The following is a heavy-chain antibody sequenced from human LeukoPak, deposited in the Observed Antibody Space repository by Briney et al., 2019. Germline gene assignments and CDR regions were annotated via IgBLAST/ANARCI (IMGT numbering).Heavy chain of an antibody. V-gene: IGHV4-61*02. Sequence: SETLSLTCTVSGGSISSGSYYWSWIRQPAGKGLEWIGRIYPSGSTNYNPSLKSRVTISVDTSKNQFSLKLSSVTAADTAVYYCARDHNQYYYGSGVSGGWFDPWGQGTLVTVSS. CDR2: IYPSGST. D-gene: IGHD3-10*01. CDR1: GGSISSGSYY. CDR3: ARDHNQYYYGSGVSGGWFDP. J-gene: IGHJ5*02.